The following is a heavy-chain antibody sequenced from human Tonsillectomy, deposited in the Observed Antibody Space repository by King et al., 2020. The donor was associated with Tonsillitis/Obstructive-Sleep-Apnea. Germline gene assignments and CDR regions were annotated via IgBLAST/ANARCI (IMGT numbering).Heavy chain of an antibody. CDR2: ISWNSGVI. CDR3: AKDVRGLFHYMDV. V-gene: IGHV3-9*01. J-gene: IGHJ6*03. Sequence: VQLVESGGGLVQPGRSLRLSCAASGFNVDDYAMHWVRQAPGKGLEWVSGISWNSGVIAYEDSVRGRFTISRDNAKNSLYLQMNSLRVEDTALYYCAKDVRGLFHYMDVWGRGTTVTVSS. CDR1: GFNVDDYA. D-gene: IGHD2-21*01.